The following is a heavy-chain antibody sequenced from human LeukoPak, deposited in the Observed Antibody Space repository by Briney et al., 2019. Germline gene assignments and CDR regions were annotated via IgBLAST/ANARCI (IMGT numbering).Heavy chain of an antibody. V-gene: IGHV3-21*01. CDR1: GFIFSSYG. D-gene: IGHD5-24*01. CDR2: IGISSNKI. J-gene: IGHJ4*02. CDR3: ARDLGWLQSDY. Sequence: AGGSLRLSCAASGFIFSSYGMHWVRQAPGKGLEWVSSIGISSNKIYYADSVKGRFIISRDNAKNSVYLQMNSLRAEDTAVYYCARDLGWLQSDYWGQGTLVTVSS.